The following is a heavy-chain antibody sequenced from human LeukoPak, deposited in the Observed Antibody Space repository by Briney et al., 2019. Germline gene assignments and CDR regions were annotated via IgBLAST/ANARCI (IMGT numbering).Heavy chain of an antibody. CDR2: IKQDGGEI. CDR1: GFTFSSYW. J-gene: IGHJ4*02. V-gene: IGHV3-7*01. D-gene: IGHD6-13*01. CDR3: ARGLSSSWLDY. Sequence: GGSLRLSCAASGFTFSSYWMSWVRQAPGKGLEWVANIKQDGGEIYYVDSVKGRFTISRDNAKNSLSLQMNSLRAEDTAVYYCARGLSSSWLDYWGQGTLVTVSS.